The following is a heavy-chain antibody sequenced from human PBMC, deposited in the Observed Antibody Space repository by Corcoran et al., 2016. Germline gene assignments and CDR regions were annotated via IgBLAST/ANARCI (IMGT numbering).Heavy chain of an antibody. CDR3: ARDRGVYSSSWARGQNWFDP. CDR2: INPSGGST. D-gene: IGHD6-13*01. V-gene: IGHV1-46*01. J-gene: IGHJ5*02. CDR1: GYTFTSCY. Sequence: QVQLVQSGAEVKKPGASVKVSCKASGYTFTSCYMHWVRQAPGQGLEWMGIINPSGGSTSYAQKFQGRVTMTRDTSTSTVYMELSSLRSEDTAVYYCARDRGVYSSSWARGQNWFDPWGQGTLVTVSS.